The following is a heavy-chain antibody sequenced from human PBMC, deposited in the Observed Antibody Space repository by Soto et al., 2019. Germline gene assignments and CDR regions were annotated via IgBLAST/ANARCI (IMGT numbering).Heavy chain of an antibody. J-gene: IGHJ6*02. CDR1: GFPFSAYG. CDR3: ARDRGGKGFLFGMDV. V-gene: IGHV3-33*01. CDR2: ICIDGTTK. D-gene: IGHD3-10*01. Sequence: QVQLVDTGGGVVQPGTSLRLSCEASGFPFSAYGMHWVRQAPGKGLETVAIICIDGTTKYYGDTVKGRFTISRDDAKNTLYLHMNSLRAVDTGVYYCARDRGGKGFLFGMDVWGQGTRVIVSS.